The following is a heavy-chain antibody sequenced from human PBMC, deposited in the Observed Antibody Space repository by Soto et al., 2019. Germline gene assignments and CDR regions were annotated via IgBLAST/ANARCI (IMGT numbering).Heavy chain of an antibody. CDR2: INSDGSST. V-gene: IGHV3-74*01. Sequence: GGSLRLSCAASGFTFSSYWMHWVRQAPGKGLVWVSRINSDGSSTSYADSVKGRFTISRDNARNSVYLQVNSLRVEDTAVYYCARDKDWAFDYWGQGTQVTVS. J-gene: IGHJ4*02. CDR3: ARDKDWAFDY. CDR1: GFTFSSYW. D-gene: IGHD3-9*01.